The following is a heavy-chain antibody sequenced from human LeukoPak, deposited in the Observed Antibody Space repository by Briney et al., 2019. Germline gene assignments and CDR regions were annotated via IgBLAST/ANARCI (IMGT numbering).Heavy chain of an antibody. V-gene: IGHV3-21*01. CDR3: ARDQDWNDRGGLDY. CDR1: GFTFSSYE. D-gene: IGHD1-1*01. J-gene: IGHJ4*02. CDR2: ISTSSIYI. Sequence: GGSLRLSCAASGFTFSSYEMHWVRQAPGKGLEWVSSISTSSIYIYYTDSLKGRFTISRDNARNSLYLQMNSLKAEDTAVYYCARDQDWNDRGGLDYWGQGTLVTVSS.